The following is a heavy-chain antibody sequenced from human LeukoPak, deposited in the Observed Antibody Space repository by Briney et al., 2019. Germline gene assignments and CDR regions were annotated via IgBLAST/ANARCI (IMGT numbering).Heavy chain of an antibody. CDR2: IQYDGNKK. Sequence: GGSLRLSCAASGFIFSNLGMHWVRQAPGKGLEWVAFIQYDGNKKYYADSVKGRFTISRDNSKNILYLEMNSLRPEDTALYYCANPYRDDDYWAQGTPVTVSS. V-gene: IGHV3-30*02. CDR1: GFIFSNLG. D-gene: IGHD4-11*01. J-gene: IGHJ4*02. CDR3: ANPYRDDDY.